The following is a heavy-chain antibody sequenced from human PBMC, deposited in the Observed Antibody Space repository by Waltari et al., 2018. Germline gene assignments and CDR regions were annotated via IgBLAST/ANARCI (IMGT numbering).Heavy chain of an antibody. Sequence: QVQLVQYGAELKKPGASVKVSCEASGSTFTTYSVTWVRQAPGQGLEWMGWISPHIGNTRYAEKFRGRVTMTADTSTSTVYMELTSLIYDDTAIYYCARDRTPLDYWGQGTLVTVSS. J-gene: IGHJ4*02. CDR3: ARDRTPLDY. CDR2: ISPHIGNT. V-gene: IGHV1-18*01. CDR1: GSTFTTYS.